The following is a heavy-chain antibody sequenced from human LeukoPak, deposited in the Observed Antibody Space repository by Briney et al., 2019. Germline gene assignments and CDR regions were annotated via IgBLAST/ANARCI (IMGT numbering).Heavy chain of an antibody. V-gene: IGHV5-51*01. J-gene: IGHJ6*03. Sequence: GESLKISCKGSGYSFTSYWITWVRQMPGKGLEWMGIIYPVDSDTRYSPSFQGQVTISADKSISTAYLQWSSLKASDTAMYYCARHHTITIFGVVFITYMDVWGKGTTVTVSS. CDR2: IYPVDSDT. CDR3: ARHHTITIFGVVFITYMDV. CDR1: GYSFTSYW. D-gene: IGHD3-3*01.